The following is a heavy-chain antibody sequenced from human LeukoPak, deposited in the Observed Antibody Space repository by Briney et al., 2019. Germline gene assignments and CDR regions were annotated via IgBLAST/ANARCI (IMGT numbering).Heavy chain of an antibody. Sequence: SETLSLTCTVSGGSISSYYWSWIRQPPGTGLEWIGYIYYSGSTNYNPSLKSRVTISVDTSKNQFSLKLSSVTAADTAVYYCAREAAVAGTLFDYWGQGTLVTVSS. CDR1: GGSISSYY. J-gene: IGHJ4*02. CDR2: IYYSGST. V-gene: IGHV4-59*01. D-gene: IGHD6-19*01. CDR3: AREAAVAGTLFDY.